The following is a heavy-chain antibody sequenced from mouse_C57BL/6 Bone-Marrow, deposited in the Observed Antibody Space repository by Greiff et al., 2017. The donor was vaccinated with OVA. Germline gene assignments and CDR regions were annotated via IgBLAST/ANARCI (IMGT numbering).Heavy chain of an antibody. CDR2: TNPNNGGT. CDR1: GYTFTDYN. Sequence: VQLQQSGPELVKPGASVKMSCKASGYTFTDYNMHWVKQSHGKSLEWIGYTNPNNGGTSYNQKFKGKATLTVNKSSSTAYMELRSLTSEDSAVYYCARGGNLLLRYFDYWGQGTTLTVSS. J-gene: IGHJ2*01. CDR3: ARGGNLLLRYFDY. V-gene: IGHV1-22*01. D-gene: IGHD1-1*01.